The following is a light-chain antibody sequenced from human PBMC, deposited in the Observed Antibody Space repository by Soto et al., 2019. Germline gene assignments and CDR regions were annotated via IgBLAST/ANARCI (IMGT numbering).Light chain of an antibody. J-gene: IGLJ3*02. CDR1: ASNIGANYD. Sequence: QSLLTQPPSVSGAPGQRVTISGTGGASNIGANYDVHWYQQLPGTAPKLLIYGTSNRPSGVPDRFSGSKSGTSASLAITGLQAEDEANYFCQSYDFTLGAFWVFGGGTK. CDR3: QSYDFTLGAFWV. CDR2: GTS. V-gene: IGLV1-40*01.